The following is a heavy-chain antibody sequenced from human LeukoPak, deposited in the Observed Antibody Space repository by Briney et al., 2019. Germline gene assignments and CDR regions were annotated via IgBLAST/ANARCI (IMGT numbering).Heavy chain of an antibody. CDR1: GYTFTTYG. CDR2: IIPIFGTA. D-gene: IGHD6-19*01. J-gene: IGHJ4*02. V-gene: IGHV1-69*06. Sequence: GASVKVSCKTSGYTFTTYGISWVRQAPGQGLEWMGGIIPIFGTANYAQKFQGRVTITADKSTSTAYMELSSLRSEDTAVYYCAREIAVAGTGGFDYWGQGTLVTVSS. CDR3: AREIAVAGTGGFDY.